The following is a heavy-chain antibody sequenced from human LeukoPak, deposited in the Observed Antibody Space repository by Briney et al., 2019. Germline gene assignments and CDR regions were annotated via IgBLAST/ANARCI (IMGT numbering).Heavy chain of an antibody. J-gene: IGHJ3*02. CDR2: ISSSSSYI. CDR1: GFTFSSYS. D-gene: IGHD3-3*01. Sequence: KPGGSLRLSCAASGFTFSSYSMNWVRQAPGKGLEWVSSISSSSSYIYYADPVKGRFTISRDNAKNSLYLQMNSLRAEDTAVYYCARDRVTGLRFLEWLSNDAFDIWGQGTMVTVSS. V-gene: IGHV3-21*01. CDR3: ARDRVTGLRFLEWLSNDAFDI.